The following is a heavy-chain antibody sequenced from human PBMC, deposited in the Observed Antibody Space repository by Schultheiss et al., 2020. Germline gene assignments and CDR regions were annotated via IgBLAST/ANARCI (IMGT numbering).Heavy chain of an antibody. Sequence: ASVKVSCKASGYTFTGYYMHWVRQAPGQRLEWMGWINAGNGNTKYSQKFQGRVTITRDTSASTAYMELSSLRAEDTAVYYCAKEGHSSGYHFPITGDMDVWGQGTTV. D-gene: IGHD3-22*01. J-gene: IGHJ6*02. CDR3: AKEGHSSGYHFPITGDMDV. CDR2: INAGNGNT. CDR1: GYTFTGYY. V-gene: IGHV1-3*01.